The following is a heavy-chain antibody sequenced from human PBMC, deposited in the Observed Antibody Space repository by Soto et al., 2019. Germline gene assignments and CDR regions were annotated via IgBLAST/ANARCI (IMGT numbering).Heavy chain of an antibody. CDR2: FYYSGST. J-gene: IGHJ6*02. CDR1: GGSINSGDYY. CDR3: ARAGWNYADDYYSGMDV. V-gene: IGHV4-30-4*01. Sequence: QVQLQESGPGLVKPSQTLSLTCTVSGGSINSGDYYWSWIRQPPGKGLEWIGHFYYSGSTYYNPSLKSRLTISVDRSKNQFSLKLSSVTAADTAVYYCARAGWNYADDYYSGMDVWGQGSTVTVSS. D-gene: IGHD1-7*01.